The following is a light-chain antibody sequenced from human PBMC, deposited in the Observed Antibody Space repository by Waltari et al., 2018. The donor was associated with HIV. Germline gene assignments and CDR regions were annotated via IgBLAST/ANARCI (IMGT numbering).Light chain of an antibody. CDR2: DAS. Sequence: EIVLTQSPATLSLSPGERATLSCGASQSVSNNYLAWYQQKPGLPPRLLIYDASRRAALIPDRFTGSGSGTDFTLTINRLETEDFAVYYCHQFGSSISYSFGQGTKLEIK. J-gene: IGKJ2*03. CDR1: QSVSNNY. CDR3: HQFGSSISYS. V-gene: IGKV3D-20*01.